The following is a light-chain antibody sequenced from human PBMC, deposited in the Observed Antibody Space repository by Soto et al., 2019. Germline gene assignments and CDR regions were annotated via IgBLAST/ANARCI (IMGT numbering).Light chain of an antibody. CDR2: DAS. J-gene: IGKJ5*01. CDR1: QSVSSF. V-gene: IGKV3-11*01. Sequence: EIVLTQSPATLSLSPGKRATLSCRASQSVSSFLAWYQQKPGQAPRLLIYDASNRATGIPARFSGSGSGTDCTLTISSLEPEDFAVYYCQQRSSFGQGTRLEIK. CDR3: QQRSS.